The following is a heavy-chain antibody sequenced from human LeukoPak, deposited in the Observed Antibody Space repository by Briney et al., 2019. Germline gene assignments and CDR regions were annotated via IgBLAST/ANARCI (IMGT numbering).Heavy chain of an antibody. CDR1: GYTFTSYD. D-gene: IGHD3-3*01. J-gene: IGHJ6*03. CDR2: MNPNSGNT. Sequence: ASVKVSCKASGYTFTSYDINWVRQATGQGLEWMGWMNPNSGNTGYAQKFQGRVTITRNTSISTAYMELSSLRSEDTAVYYCARGRYTTIFGVVIRNYYMDVWGKGTTVTVSS. CDR3: ARGRYTTIFGVVIRNYYMDV. V-gene: IGHV1-8*03.